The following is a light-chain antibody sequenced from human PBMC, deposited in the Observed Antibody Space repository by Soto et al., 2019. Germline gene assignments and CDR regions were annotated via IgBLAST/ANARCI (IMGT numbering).Light chain of an antibody. CDR2: DIC. Sequence: EIVMTQSPATLSVSPVERATLSCRASQSVGSDLAWYQQKPCQAPRLVIYDICTRATGVPTRISGSGSGTEFTLTISSLQAEDFAVYYCQQYNSWPLTFGGGTKVDIK. J-gene: IGKJ4*01. V-gene: IGKV3D-15*01. CDR3: QQYNSWPLT. CDR1: QSVGSD.